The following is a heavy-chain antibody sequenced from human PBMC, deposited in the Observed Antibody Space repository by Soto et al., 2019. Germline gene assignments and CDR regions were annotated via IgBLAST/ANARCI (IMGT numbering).Heavy chain of an antibody. Sequence: ESGGGLVQPGGSLRLSCVVSGFSLRSYWMSWVRQAPGKGLEWVANIKEDGSEKYYVDSVKGRFTISRDNAKNSMYLQMNSLRDEDTAVYYCARPPGEESSYWGQGTLVTVSS. CDR2: IKEDGSEK. CDR3: ARPPGEESSY. J-gene: IGHJ4*02. V-gene: IGHV3-7*01. D-gene: IGHD3-10*01. CDR1: GFSLRSYW.